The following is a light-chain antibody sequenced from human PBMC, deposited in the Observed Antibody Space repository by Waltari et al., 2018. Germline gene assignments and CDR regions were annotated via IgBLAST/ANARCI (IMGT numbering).Light chain of an antibody. CDR1: NSNVGSYNL. CDR2: EGN. Sequence: QSALTQPASVSGSPGQSITISCTGFNSNVGSYNLVSWYHKHPGKAPQLLIYEGNRRASGVSNRFSGSKSDNTASLTLSGLQAEDEADYYCCSNVGSSVFFGGGTKLTVL. CDR3: CSNVGSSVF. V-gene: IGLV2-23*03. J-gene: IGLJ2*01.